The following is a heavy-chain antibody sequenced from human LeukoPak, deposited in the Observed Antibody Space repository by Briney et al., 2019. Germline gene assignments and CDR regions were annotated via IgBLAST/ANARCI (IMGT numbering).Heavy chain of an antibody. Sequence: ARSLRLSCAASGFIFSTYGMHWVRQAPGEGLEWVAVVSYDGTKQYYADSVKGRFTISRDNSKNTLYLHMNSLRAEDTAVYYCAKSTMVRGGLGIFDYWGQGTLVT. CDR2: VSYDGTKQ. D-gene: IGHD3-10*01. J-gene: IGHJ4*02. CDR1: GFIFSTYG. CDR3: AKSTMVRGGLGIFDY. V-gene: IGHV3-30*18.